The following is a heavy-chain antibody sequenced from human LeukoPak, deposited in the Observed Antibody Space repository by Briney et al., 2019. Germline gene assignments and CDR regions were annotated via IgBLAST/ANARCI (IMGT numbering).Heavy chain of an antibody. CDR1: GFTFSSYS. J-gene: IGHJ3*02. CDR3: ARGPLWFGDGGGAFDI. D-gene: IGHD3-10*01. CDR2: ISSSSSYI. V-gene: IGHV3-21*01. Sequence: GGSLRLSCAASGFTFSSYSMNWVRQAPGKGLEWVSSISSSSSYIYYADSLKGRFTISRDNDKNSLYLQMNSLRAEDTAVYYCARGPLWFGDGGGAFDIWGQGTMVTVSS.